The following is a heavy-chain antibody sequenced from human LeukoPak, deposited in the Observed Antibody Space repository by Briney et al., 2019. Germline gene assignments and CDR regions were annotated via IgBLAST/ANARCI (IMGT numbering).Heavy chain of an antibody. CDR1: GGSISSYY. CDR3: ARVTYSSGWYVDY. V-gene: IGHV4-59*01. Sequence: SETLYLTCTVSGGSISSYYWSWLRQPPGKGLEWIEYIYYSGSTNYNPSLKSRVTISVDTSKNQFSLKLSSVTAADTAVYYCARVTYSSGWYVDYWGQGTLVTVSS. D-gene: IGHD6-19*01. J-gene: IGHJ4*02. CDR2: IYYSGST.